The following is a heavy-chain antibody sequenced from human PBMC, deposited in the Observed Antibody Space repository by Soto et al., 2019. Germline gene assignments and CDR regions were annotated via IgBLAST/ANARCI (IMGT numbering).Heavy chain of an antibody. CDR2: ISSSSSTI. D-gene: IGHD4-17*01. CDR1: GFTFSSYS. V-gene: IGHV3-48*01. CDR3: ARGLLSTVTDAFDI. J-gene: IGHJ3*02. Sequence: GGSLRLSCAASGFTFSSYSMNWVRQAPGKGLEWVSYISSSSSTIYYADSVKGRFTISRDNAKNSLYLQMNSLRAEDTAVYYCARGLLSTVTDAFDIWGQGTMVTVSS.